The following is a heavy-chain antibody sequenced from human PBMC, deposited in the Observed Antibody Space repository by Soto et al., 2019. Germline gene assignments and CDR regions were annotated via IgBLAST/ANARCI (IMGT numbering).Heavy chain of an antibody. V-gene: IGHV1-24*01. Sequence: ASVKVSCKVSGYTLTELSMHWVRQAPGKGLEWMGGFDPEDGETIYAQKFQGRVTMTEDTSTDTAYMELSSLRSEDTAVYYCATVHIRITMVRGVSGRGMDVWGQGTTVTVSS. J-gene: IGHJ6*02. CDR1: GYTLTELS. CDR2: FDPEDGET. D-gene: IGHD3-10*01. CDR3: ATVHIRITMVRGVSGRGMDV.